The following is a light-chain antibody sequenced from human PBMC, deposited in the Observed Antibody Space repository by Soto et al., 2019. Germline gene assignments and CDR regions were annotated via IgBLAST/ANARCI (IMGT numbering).Light chain of an antibody. Sequence: QSVLTQPPSVSGAPGQRVTISCTGSSSKIGAGYDVHWYQQLPGTAPKLLIYGNSNRPSGVPDRFSGSKSGTSASLAITGLQAEDEADYYWQSYDSSLSGSVFGGGTKLTVL. J-gene: IGLJ3*02. CDR3: QSYDSSLSGSV. V-gene: IGLV1-40*01. CDR1: SSKIGAGYD. CDR2: GNS.